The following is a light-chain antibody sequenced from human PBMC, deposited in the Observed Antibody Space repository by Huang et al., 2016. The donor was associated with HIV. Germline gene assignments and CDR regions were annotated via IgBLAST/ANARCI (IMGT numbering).Light chain of an antibody. CDR3: QQYDGYPYT. CDR2: DAS. V-gene: IGKV1-5*01. J-gene: IGKJ2*01. CDR1: QRFTMF. Sequence: DIQLTQSPSTLSASVGDRVTLTCRASQRFTMFLAWYQQKPGKAPKLLIYDASSLETGVPYRFSGSGSGTEFTLTISSLQPDDFATYYCQQYDGYPYTFGQGTKVEIK.